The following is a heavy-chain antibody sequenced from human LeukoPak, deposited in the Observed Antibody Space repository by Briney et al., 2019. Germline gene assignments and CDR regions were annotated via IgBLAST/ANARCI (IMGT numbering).Heavy chain of an antibody. Sequence: GESLKISCKGSGYSFTSYWIGWVRQMPGKGLEWMGIIYPGDSNTKYSPSFQGQVTMSADKSINTAYLQWSSLRASDTAMYYCARGSGSYYSLDYWGQGTLVTVSS. V-gene: IGHV5-51*01. CDR2: IYPGDSNT. CDR1: GYSFTSYW. CDR3: ARGSGSYYSLDY. J-gene: IGHJ4*02. D-gene: IGHD3-10*01.